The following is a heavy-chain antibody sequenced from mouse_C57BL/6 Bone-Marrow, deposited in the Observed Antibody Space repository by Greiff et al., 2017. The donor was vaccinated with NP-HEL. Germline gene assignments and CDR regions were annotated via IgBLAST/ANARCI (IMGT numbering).Heavy chain of an antibody. J-gene: IGHJ4*01. CDR2: INPSSGYT. Sequence: QVQLQQSGAELARPGASVKMSCKASGYTFTSYTMHWVKQRPGQGLEWIGYINPSSGYTKYNQKFKDKATLTADTSSSTAYMQLSSLTSEDSAVYYCARDGAYAMDYWGQGTSVTVSS. V-gene: IGHV1-4*01. CDR1: GYTFTSYT. CDR3: ARDGAYAMDY.